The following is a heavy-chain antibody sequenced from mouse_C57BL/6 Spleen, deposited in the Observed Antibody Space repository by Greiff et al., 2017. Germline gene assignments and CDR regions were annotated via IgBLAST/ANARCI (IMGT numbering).Heavy chain of an antibody. V-gene: IGHV1-59*01. CDR2: IDPSDSYT. CDR3: ARTTTVVDY. D-gene: IGHD1-1*01. J-gene: IGHJ2*01. CDR1: GYTFTSYW. Sequence: QVQLQQPGAELVRPGTSVKLSCKASGYTFTSYWMHWVKQRPGQGLEWIGVIDPSDSYTNYNQKFKGKATLTVDTSSSTAYMQLSSLTSEDSAVXYCARTTTVVDYWGQGTTLTVSS.